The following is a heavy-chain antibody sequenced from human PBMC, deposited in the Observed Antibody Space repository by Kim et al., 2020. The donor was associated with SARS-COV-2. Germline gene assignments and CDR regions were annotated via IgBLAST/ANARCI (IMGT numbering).Heavy chain of an antibody. CDR2: INHSGST. D-gene: IGHD2-15*01. V-gene: IGHV4-34*01. Sequence: SETLSLTCAVYGGSFSGYYWSWIRQPPGKGLEWIGEINHSGSTNYNPSLKSRVTISVDTSKNQFSLKLSSVTAADTAVYYCASWGATPFDYWGQGTLVTV. CDR3: ASWGATPFDY. J-gene: IGHJ4*02. CDR1: GGSFSGYY.